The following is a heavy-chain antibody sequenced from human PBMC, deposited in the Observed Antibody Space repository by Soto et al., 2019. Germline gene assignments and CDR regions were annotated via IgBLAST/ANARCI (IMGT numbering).Heavy chain of an antibody. J-gene: IGHJ6*03. CDR2: INHSGST. D-gene: IGHD2-15*01. V-gene: IGHV4-34*01. CDR1: DGSFSGSY. CDR3: ARRYCSGGRCYSTPSRYYYLDV. Sequence: QVQLQQWGAGLLKPSETLSLTCAVSDGSFSGSYWSWIRQPPGKGLEWIGEINHSGSTNYNPSLKSRFTLLVDTSKNQFSLILTSVTAADTAVYYCARRYCSGGRCYSTPSRYYYLDVWGKGSTVTVSS.